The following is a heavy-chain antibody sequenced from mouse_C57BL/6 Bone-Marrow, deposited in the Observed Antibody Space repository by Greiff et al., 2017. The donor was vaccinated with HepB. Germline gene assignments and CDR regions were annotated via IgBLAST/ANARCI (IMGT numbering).Heavy chain of an antibody. V-gene: IGHV10-1*01. CDR3: VRQGTTDYAMDY. CDR2: IRSKSNNYAT. J-gene: IGHJ4*01. D-gene: IGHD1-1*01. Sequence: GGGLVQPKGSLKLSCAASGFSFNTYAMNWVRQAPGKGLEWVARIRSKSNNYATYYADSVKDRFTISRDDSESMLYLQMNNLKTEDTAMYYCVRQGTTDYAMDYWGQGTSVTVSS. CDR1: GFSFNTYA.